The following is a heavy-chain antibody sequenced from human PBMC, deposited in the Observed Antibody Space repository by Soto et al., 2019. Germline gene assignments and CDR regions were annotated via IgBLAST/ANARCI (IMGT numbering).Heavy chain of an antibody. D-gene: IGHD1-7*01. V-gene: IGHV3-21*01. CDR1: GFTFSNYN. CDR2: ISSSSSYK. CDR3: ARDPLELGLDY. Sequence: EVQLVESGGGLVKPGASLRLSCAVSGFTFSNYNMNWVRQAPGKGLEWVSSISSSSSYKYYADSVKGRFTISRDNAKNSLYLQMNSLRSDDTAGYYCARDPLELGLDYWGQGTLVTVSS. J-gene: IGHJ4*02.